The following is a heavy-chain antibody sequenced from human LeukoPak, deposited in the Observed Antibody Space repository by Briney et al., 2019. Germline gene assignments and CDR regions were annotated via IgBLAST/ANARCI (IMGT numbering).Heavy chain of an antibody. CDR2: IYHSGST. CDR3: ARLGSNYDYYYYYMDV. Sequence: NASGTLSLTCAVSGGSISSSNWWSWVRQPPGKGLEWLGKIYHSGSTNYNPSLKSRVTISVDKSKNQFSLKLSSVTAADTAVYYCARLGSNYDYYYYYMDVWGKGTTVTVSS. D-gene: IGHD4-11*01. CDR1: GGSISSSNW. J-gene: IGHJ6*03. V-gene: IGHV4-4*02.